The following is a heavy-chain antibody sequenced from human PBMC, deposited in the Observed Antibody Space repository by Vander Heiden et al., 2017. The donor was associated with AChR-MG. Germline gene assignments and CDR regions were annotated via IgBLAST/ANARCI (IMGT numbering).Heavy chain of an antibody. CDR1: GFTFRTYE. V-gene: IGHV3-48*03. D-gene: IGHD3-3*01. CDR3: GRGWRTLEY. J-gene: IGHJ4*02. CDR2: ISNDGRTI. Sequence: EVQLVESGGGLVQPGGSLRLSCAGSGFTFRTYEMNWVRQAPGKGLEWVTYISNDGRTIYDADSVKGRFTVSRDNAKNSLYLQMNSLRAEDTAVYYCGRGWRTLEYWGQGTLVTVSS.